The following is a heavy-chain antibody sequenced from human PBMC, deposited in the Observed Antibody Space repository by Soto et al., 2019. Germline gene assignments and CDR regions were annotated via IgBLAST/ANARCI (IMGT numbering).Heavy chain of an antibody. CDR2: ISGSGGRT. J-gene: IGHJ6*02. D-gene: IGHD3-22*01. CDR1: GFTFSSYA. V-gene: IGHV3-23*01. Sequence: GGSLRLSCAASGFTFSSYAMTWVRQAPGKGLEWVSGISGSGGRTYYADSVKGRFTISRDNSKNTLYLQMISLRAEDTAVYYCAKVPSYYYDSSGYHYGMDVWGLGTTVTVSS. CDR3: AKVPSYYYDSSGYHYGMDV.